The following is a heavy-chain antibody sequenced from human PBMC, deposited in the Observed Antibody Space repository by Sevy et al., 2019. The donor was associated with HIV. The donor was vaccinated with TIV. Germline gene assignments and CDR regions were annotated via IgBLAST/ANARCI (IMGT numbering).Heavy chain of an antibody. D-gene: IGHD2-2*02. CDR2: ISYDGSNT. Sequence: GESLKISCAASGFTFNSHAMHWVRQAPGKGLEWVALISYDGSNTYYADSVKGRFTISRDNSKNTLFLQMNSLRPEDTAIYYCAKVGYCSSTSCYSIYYGMDVWGQGTTVTVSS. CDR1: GFTFNSHA. J-gene: IGHJ6*02. CDR3: AKVGYCSSTSCYSIYYGMDV. V-gene: IGHV3-30-3*01.